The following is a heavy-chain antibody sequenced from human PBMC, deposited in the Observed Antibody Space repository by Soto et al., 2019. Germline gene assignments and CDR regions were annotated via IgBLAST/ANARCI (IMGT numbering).Heavy chain of an antibody. CDR1: GFTFNNYG. V-gene: IGHV3-33*01. D-gene: IGHD5-12*01. CDR3: ARPPDSIVGTRPPGY. CDR2: IWYDGSNK. Sequence: QVQLMESGGGVVQPGRSLRLSCAASGFTFNNYGMHWVRQAPGKGLEWVAVIWYDGSNKYYADSVKGRFTISRDNSKNTLYLQMNSLRAEDTAVYYCARPPDSIVGTRPPGYWGQGTLVTVSS. J-gene: IGHJ4*02.